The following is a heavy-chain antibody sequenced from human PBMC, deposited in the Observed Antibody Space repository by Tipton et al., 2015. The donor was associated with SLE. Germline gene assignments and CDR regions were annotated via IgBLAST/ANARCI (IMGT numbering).Heavy chain of an antibody. V-gene: IGHV3-21*05. D-gene: IGHD2-2*02. CDR3: AREAGDTYYLDY. CDR1: GFTFSSYA. CDR2: ISSSSSYT. Sequence: SLRLSCAASGFTFSSYAMSWVRQAPGKGLEWVSYISSSSSYTNYADSVNGRVTVSRDNAKNTLYLEMNSLRVEDTGVYYCAREAGDTYYLDYWGQGTLVTVSS. J-gene: IGHJ4*02.